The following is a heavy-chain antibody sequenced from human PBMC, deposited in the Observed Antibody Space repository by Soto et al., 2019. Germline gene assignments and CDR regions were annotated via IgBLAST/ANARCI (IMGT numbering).Heavy chain of an antibody. V-gene: IGHV4-59*01. CDR1: GGSISSYY. CDR2: IYYSGST. CDR3: ARRSAAAGSNYHVDD. J-gene: IGHJ6*03. Sequence: PSETLSLTCTVSGGSISSYYWNWIRQPPGKGLEWIGYIYYSGSTNYNPSLKSRVTMSVDTSKNQFSLRLSSVTAADTALYYCARRSAAAGSNYHVDDWVKATTVTVSS. D-gene: IGHD6-13*01.